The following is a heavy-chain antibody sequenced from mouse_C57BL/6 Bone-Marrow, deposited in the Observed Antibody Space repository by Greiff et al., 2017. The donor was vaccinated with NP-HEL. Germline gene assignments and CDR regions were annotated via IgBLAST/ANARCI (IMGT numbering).Heavy chain of an antibody. J-gene: IGHJ1*03. CDR2: INPSNGST. D-gene: IGHD2-5*01. V-gene: IGHV1-53*01. CDR1: GYTFTSYW. Sequence: VKLQQPGTELVKPGASVKLSCKASGYTFTSYWMHWVKQRPGQGLEWIGNINPSNGSTNYNEKFKSKATLTVDKYSSTAYMQLSSLTSDVSAVYFCARPYSNYWYFDVWGTGTTVTVSS. CDR3: ARPYSNYWYFDV.